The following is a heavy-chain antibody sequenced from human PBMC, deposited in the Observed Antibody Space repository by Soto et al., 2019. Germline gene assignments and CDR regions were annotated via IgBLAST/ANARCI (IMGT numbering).Heavy chain of an antibody. V-gene: IGHV1-8*01. J-gene: IGHJ6*02. CDR1: GYTFTSYD. D-gene: IGHD2-15*01. CDR3: AREWVVAATYYYYGMDV. Sequence: ASVKVSCKASGYTFTSYDINWVRQATGQGLEWMGWMNPNSGNTGYAQKFQGRVTMTRNTSISTAYMELSSLRSEDTAVYYCAREWVVAATYYYYGMDVWGQGTTVTVSS. CDR2: MNPNSGNT.